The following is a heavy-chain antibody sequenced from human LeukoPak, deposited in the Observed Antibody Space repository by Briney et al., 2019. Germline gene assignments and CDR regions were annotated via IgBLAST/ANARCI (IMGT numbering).Heavy chain of an antibody. CDR1: GGSISSSNW. D-gene: IGHD4-17*01. J-gene: IGHJ3*02. Sequence: SETLPLTCAVSGGSISSSNWWSWVRQPPGKGLEWIGEIFHSGTTNYNPSLKSRVTISVDKSKNQFSLKMTSLTAADTAVYFCARGSVTTNALTIWGQGTMVTVSS. V-gene: IGHV4-4*02. CDR2: IFHSGTT. CDR3: ARGSVTTNALTI.